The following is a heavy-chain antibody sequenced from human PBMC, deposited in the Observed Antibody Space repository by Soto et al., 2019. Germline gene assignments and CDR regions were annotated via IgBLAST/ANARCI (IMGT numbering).Heavy chain of an antibody. Sequence: SETLSLTCTVSGGSISSGGYYWSWIRQHPGKGLEWIGYIYYSGSTYYNPSLKSRVTISVDTPKNQFSLKLSSVTAADTAVYYCATIQLGPNWFDPWGQGTLVTVSS. J-gene: IGHJ5*02. V-gene: IGHV4-31*03. CDR2: IYYSGST. CDR3: ATIQLGPNWFDP. CDR1: GGSISSGGYY. D-gene: IGHD2-2*01.